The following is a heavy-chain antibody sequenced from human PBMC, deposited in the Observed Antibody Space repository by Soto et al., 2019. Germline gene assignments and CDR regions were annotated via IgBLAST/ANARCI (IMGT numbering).Heavy chain of an antibody. CDR2: IYPGDSDT. CDR1: GYIFTSYL. J-gene: IGHJ6*02. V-gene: IGHV5-51*01. D-gene: IGHD2-2*01. CDR3: EICSNGCDYYNYYGMDV. Sequence: GESLKISCKGSGYIFTSYLISWVRQMPVKGLEWMGIIYPGDSDTRFSPSFQGQVTMSADKSINTAYLQWSSLKASDTAMYYCEICSNGCDYYNYYGMDVWGQGTKVNVSS.